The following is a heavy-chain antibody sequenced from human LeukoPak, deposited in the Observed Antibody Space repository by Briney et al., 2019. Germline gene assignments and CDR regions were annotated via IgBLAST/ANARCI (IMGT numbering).Heavy chain of an antibody. CDR3: AKGPNRGRWPV. Sequence: GGALRLSCVASGMTSVMFAISGVGQTPGKGREWSAHISGSGGATYYAESVKGRFTVSRDNSRNSIYLQLNNLTVADRAVYYSAKGPNRGRWPVWGQGTPITASS. D-gene: IGHD1-26*01. V-gene: IGHV3-23*01. CDR1: GMTSVMFA. J-gene: IGHJ1*01. CDR2: ISGSGGAT.